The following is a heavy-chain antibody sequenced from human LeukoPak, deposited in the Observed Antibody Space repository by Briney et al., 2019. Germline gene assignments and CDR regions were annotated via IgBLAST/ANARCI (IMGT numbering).Heavy chain of an antibody. J-gene: IGHJ4*02. CDR1: GYTFTSYG. D-gene: IGHD5-18*01. CDR2: ISAYNGNT. V-gene: IGHV1-18*01. Sequence: ASVKVSCKASGYTFTSYGISWVRQAPGQGLEWMGWISAYNGNTNYAQKLQGRVTMTTDTSTSTAYMELRSLRSDDTAVYYCARSRDTAMVKGVDLFDYWGQGTLVTVSS. CDR3: ARSRDTAMVKGVDLFDY.